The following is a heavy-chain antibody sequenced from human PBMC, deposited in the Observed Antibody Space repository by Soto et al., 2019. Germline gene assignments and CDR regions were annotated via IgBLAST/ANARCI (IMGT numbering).Heavy chain of an antibody. J-gene: IGHJ6*03. V-gene: IGHV4-59*08. CDR3: ARGPYYDLIWNYYYMDV. CDR1: GGSISGHY. CDR2: MYYSGST. Sequence: QVPLQESGPGLVKPSETLSLSCSVSGGSISGHYWSWVRQTPGKGLEWIGYMYYSGSTNYKPSLKSRVTISVDTTKNLFSLRLTAVTAADTAVYYCARGPYYDLIWNYYYMDVWGKGTTVTVSS. D-gene: IGHD3-16*01.